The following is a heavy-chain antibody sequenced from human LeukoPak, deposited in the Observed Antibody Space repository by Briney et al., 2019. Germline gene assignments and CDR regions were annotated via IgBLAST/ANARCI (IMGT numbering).Heavy chain of an antibody. V-gene: IGHV3-64D*06. CDR1: EFTLSSYI. CDR3: VKGRCSGSSCYGGDY. D-gene: IGHD2-2*01. CDR2: ISNNGGST. Sequence: GGSLRLSCLASEFTLSSYIMHWVRQAPGKGLEYVSAISNNGGSTYYADSVKGRFTISRDNSKNTLYLQMSSLRAEDTAVYYCVKGRCSGSSCYGGDYWGQGTLVTVSS. J-gene: IGHJ4*02.